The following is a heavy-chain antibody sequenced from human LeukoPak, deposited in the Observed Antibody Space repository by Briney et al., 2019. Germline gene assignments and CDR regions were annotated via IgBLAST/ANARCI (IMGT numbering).Heavy chain of an antibody. V-gene: IGHV4-39*07. CDR2: IYYSGST. CDR3: ARQPATMEIDY. J-gene: IGHJ4*02. D-gene: IGHD5-24*01. CDR1: GGSISSSSYY. Sequence: PSETLSLTCTVSGGSISSSSYYWGWIRQPPGKGLEWIGSIYYSGSTYYNPSLKSRVTISVDTSKNQFSLKLSSVTAADTAVYYCARQPATMEIDYWGQGTLVTVSS.